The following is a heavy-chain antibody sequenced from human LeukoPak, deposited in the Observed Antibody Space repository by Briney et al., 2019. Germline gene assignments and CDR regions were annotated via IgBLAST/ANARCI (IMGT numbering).Heavy chain of an antibody. Sequence: SGGSLRLSCAASGFTFSSYSMNWVRQAPGKGLEWVSSISSSSSSYIYYADSVKGRFTISRDNAKTSLYLQMNSLRAEDTAVYYCARYLSGVTRYTYGRGIDYWGQGTLVTVSS. V-gene: IGHV3-21*01. CDR2: ISSSSSSYI. CDR3: ARYLSGVTRYTYGRGIDY. D-gene: IGHD5-18*01. CDR1: GFTFSSYS. J-gene: IGHJ4*02.